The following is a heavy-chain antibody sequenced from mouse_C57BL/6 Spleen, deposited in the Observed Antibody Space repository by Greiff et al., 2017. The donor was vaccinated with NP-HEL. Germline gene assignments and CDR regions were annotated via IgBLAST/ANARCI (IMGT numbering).Heavy chain of an antibody. D-gene: IGHD2-4*01. Sequence: LVESGAELVKPGASVKLSCTASGFNITDYYMHWVKQRTEQGLEWIGRIDPEDGETKYAPKFKGKATITADPSSNTAYLQLSSLTSEDSACYYCAAYYDYGGFAYWGQGTLVTVSA. J-gene: IGHJ3*01. V-gene: IGHV14-2*01. CDR1: GFNITDYY. CDR2: IDPEDGET. CDR3: AAYYDYGGFAY.